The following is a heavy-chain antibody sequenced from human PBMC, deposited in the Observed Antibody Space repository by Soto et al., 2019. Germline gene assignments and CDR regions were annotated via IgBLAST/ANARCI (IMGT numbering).Heavy chain of an antibody. CDR3: ASVTSGSYYYHY. CDR1: GFTFSSYA. D-gene: IGHD1-26*01. CDR2: IGGSGDST. J-gene: IGHJ4*02. Sequence: GGSLRLSCAASGFTFSSYAMNWVRQAPGKGLEWVSGIGGSGDSTYYADSVKGRFTVSRDNSKNTLYLQMNSLRAEDTAVYYCASVTSGSYYYHYWGQGTLVTVSS. V-gene: IGHV3-23*01.